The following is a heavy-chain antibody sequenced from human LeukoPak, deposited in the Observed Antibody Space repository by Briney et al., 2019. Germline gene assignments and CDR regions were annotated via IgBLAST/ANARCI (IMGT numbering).Heavy chain of an antibody. CDR3: ARTRGAVAGTDSYYYYYYYMDV. D-gene: IGHD6-19*01. V-gene: IGHV4-59*01. Sequence: SETLSLTCTVSGGSISSYYWSWIRQPPGKGLEWIGYIYYSGSTNYNPSLKSRVTISVDTSKNQFSLKLSSVTAADTAVYYCARTRGAVAGTDSYYYYYYYMDVWGKGTTVTVSS. J-gene: IGHJ6*03. CDR2: IYYSGST. CDR1: GGSISSYY.